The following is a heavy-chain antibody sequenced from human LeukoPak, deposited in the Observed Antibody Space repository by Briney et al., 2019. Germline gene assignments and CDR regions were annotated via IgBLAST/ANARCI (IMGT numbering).Heavy chain of an antibody. CDR1: GYTFTSSG. J-gene: IGHJ4*02. D-gene: IGHD3-3*01. V-gene: IGHV1-18*01. CDR2: ISAYNGNT. Sequence: ATVKVSCKASGYTFTSSGISWVRQAPGQGLEWMGWISAYNGNTNYAQKLQGRVTMTTDTSTSTAYMELRSLRSDDTAVYYCARLRITIFGVALIFDYWGQGTLVTVSS. CDR3: ARLRITIFGVALIFDY.